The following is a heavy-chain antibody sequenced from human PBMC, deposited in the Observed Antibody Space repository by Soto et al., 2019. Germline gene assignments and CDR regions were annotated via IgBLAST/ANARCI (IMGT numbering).Heavy chain of an antibody. CDR1: GYTFTSYG. D-gene: IGHD2-2*01. V-gene: IGHV1-18*01. Sequence: GASVKVSCKASGYTFTSYGISWVRQAPGQGLEWMGWVSAYNGNTNYAQKLQGRVTMTTDTSTSTAYMELRSLRSDDTAVYYCARVPAAPSGDWFDPWGQGTLVTVSS. J-gene: IGHJ5*02. CDR3: ARVPAAPSGDWFDP. CDR2: VSAYNGNT.